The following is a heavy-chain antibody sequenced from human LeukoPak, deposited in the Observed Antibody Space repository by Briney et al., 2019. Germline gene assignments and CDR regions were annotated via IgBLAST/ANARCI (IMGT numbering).Heavy chain of an antibody. V-gene: IGHV3-30*04. CDR1: GFTFSSYA. Sequence: PGGSLRLSCAASGFTFSSYAMHWVRQAPGKGLEWVAVISYDGSNKYYADSVKGRFTISRDNSKNTLYLQMNSLRAEDTAVYYCARDFRRWLQFVGDAFDIWGQGTMVTVSS. CDR2: ISYDGSNK. CDR3: ARDFRRWLQFVGDAFDI. D-gene: IGHD5-24*01. J-gene: IGHJ3*02.